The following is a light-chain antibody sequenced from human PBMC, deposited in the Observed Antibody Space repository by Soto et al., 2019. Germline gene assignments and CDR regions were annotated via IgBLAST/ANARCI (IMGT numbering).Light chain of an antibody. CDR1: QSLLHSNGFIY. Sequence: DIVMTQSPLSLPVTPGEPASISCRSSQSLLHSNGFIYLDWYLQKPGQPPQLLIYLGSFRASGVSDRLSGSGSGTDFTLQISTVEAEDVGVYYCMQALQVPPTFGQGTKVDI. CDR2: LGS. J-gene: IGKJ1*01. V-gene: IGKV2-28*01. CDR3: MQALQVPPT.